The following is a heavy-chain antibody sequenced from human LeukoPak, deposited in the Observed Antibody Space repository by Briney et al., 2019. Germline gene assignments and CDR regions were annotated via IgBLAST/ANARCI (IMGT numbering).Heavy chain of an antibody. J-gene: IGHJ4*02. D-gene: IGHD2-2*01. Sequence: GGSLRLSCAVSGFTVSNIYMTWVRQAPGKGLEWVSIIYTDGSTYYTDSVKGRFTISRDNSKNTVYLQMNSLRAEDTAVYYCARLSSDQLLWKSHDYWGQGTLVTVSS. CDR1: GFTVSNIY. CDR3: ARLSSDQLLWKSHDY. V-gene: IGHV3-66*04. CDR2: IYTDGST.